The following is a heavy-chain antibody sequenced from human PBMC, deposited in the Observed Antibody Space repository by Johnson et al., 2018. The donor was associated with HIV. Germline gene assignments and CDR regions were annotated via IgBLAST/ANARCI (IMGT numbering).Heavy chain of an antibody. CDR2: INSDGSST. Sequence: MQLVESGGGVVQPGRSLRLSCVGSGFTFSTNWMHWVRQAPGKGLVWVSRINSDGSSTSYADSVKGRFTISRDNAKNTLYLQMNSLRAEDTAVYYCASTIFGVAWHAFDIWGQGTMVIVSP. J-gene: IGHJ3*02. D-gene: IGHD3-3*01. V-gene: IGHV3-74*02. CDR3: ASTIFGVAWHAFDI. CDR1: GFTFSTNW.